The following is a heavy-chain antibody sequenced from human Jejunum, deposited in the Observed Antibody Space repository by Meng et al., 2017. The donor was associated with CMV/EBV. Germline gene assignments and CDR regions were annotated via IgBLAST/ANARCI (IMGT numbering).Heavy chain of an antibody. CDR2: IYPHGNT. D-gene: IGHD5-18*01. J-gene: IGHJ5*02. CDR3: AKDAPPNNYGWFDP. V-gene: IGHV4-4*07. Sequence: QAHLQESGPGLGKPSETLSLTRTVSGGSISSYYWSWIRQPAGKGLEWIGRIYPHGNTNYNTSLKSRVTMSIDTSKNQFSLKLPSVTAADTAVYYCAKDAPPNNYGWFDPWGQGTLVTVSS. CDR1: GGSISSYY.